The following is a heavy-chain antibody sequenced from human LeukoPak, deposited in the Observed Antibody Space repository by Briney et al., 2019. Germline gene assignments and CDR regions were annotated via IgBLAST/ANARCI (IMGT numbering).Heavy chain of an antibody. CDR3: ARLRPATTMYYYYYYYMDV. Sequence: KPSETLSLTCAVYGGSFSGYYWSWIRQPPGKGLEWIGEINHSGSTNYNPSLKSRVTISVDTSKNQFSLKLSSVTAADTAVYYCARLRPATTMYYYYYYYMDVWGKGTTVTVSS. CDR2: INHSGST. D-gene: IGHD2-15*01. V-gene: IGHV4-34*01. J-gene: IGHJ6*03. CDR1: GGSFSGYY.